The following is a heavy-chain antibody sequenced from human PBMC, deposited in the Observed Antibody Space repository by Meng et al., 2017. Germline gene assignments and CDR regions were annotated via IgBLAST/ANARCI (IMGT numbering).Heavy chain of an antibody. V-gene: IGHV4-34*01. CDR3: ARVQVVVAATHDYYYYGMDV. CDR2: INHSGST. Sequence: SETLSLTCAVYGGSFSGYYWSWIRQPPGKGLEWIGEINHSGSTNYNPSLKSRVTISVDTSKNQFSPKLSSVTAADTAVYYCARVQVVVAATHDYYYYGMDVWGQGTTVTVSS. J-gene: IGHJ6*02. CDR1: GGSFSGYY. D-gene: IGHD2-15*01.